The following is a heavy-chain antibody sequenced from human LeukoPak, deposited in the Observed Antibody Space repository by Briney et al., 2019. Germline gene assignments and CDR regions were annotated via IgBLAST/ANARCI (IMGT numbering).Heavy chain of an antibody. Sequence: PGGSLRLSCAASGFTFSSYAMSWVRQAPGKGLEWVSAISGSGGRIYYGASVKGRFTISRDSSKNTLNLQMNSLRAEDTAVYYCAKDRQASDSSGSLDYWGQGTLVTVSS. CDR2: ISGSGGRI. CDR1: GFTFSSYA. J-gene: IGHJ4*02. CDR3: AKDRQASDSSGSLDY. D-gene: IGHD3-22*01. V-gene: IGHV3-23*01.